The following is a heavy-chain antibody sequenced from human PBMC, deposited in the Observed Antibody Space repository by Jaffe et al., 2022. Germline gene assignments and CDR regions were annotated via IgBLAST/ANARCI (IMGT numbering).Heavy chain of an antibody. D-gene: IGHD4-17*01. CDR3: ARAWETRLSSTLDYGDYAFDI. Sequence: EVQLVESGGGLVKPGGSLRLSCAASGFTFSSYSMNWVRQAPGKGLEWVSSISSSSSYIYYADSVKGRFTISRDNAKNSLYLQMNSLRAEDTAVYYCARAWETRLSSTLDYGDYAFDIWGQGTMVTVSS. CDR1: GFTFSSYS. J-gene: IGHJ3*02. CDR2: ISSSSSYI. V-gene: IGHV3-21*01.